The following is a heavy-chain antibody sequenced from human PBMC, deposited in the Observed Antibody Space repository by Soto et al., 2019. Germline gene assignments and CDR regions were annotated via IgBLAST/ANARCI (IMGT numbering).Heavy chain of an antibody. CDR2: IYYSGST. CDR3: AREAPMNGGGHYYYVMDV. D-gene: IGHD2-2*01. CDR1: GGSISSSSYY. V-gene: IGHV4-39*02. J-gene: IGHJ6*02. Sequence: SETLSLTCTVSGGSISSSSYYWGWIRQPPGKGLEWIGSIYYSGSTYYNPSLKSRVTISVDTSKNQFSLKLSSVTAADTAVYYCAREAPMNGGGHYYYVMDVWGQGTTVTVSS.